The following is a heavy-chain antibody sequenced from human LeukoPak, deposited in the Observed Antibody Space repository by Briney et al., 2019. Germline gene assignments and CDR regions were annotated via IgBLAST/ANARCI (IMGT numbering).Heavy chain of an antibody. V-gene: IGHV3-30*04. D-gene: IGHD5-24*01. CDR1: GFTFSSYA. CDR2: ISYDGSNK. J-gene: IGHJ4*02. Sequence: GGSLRLSCAASGFTFSSYAMHWVRQAPGKGLEWVAVISYDGSNKYYADSVKGRFTISRDNSKNTLYLQMNSLRAEDTAVYYCARDEGLQSYFDYWGQGTLVTVSS. CDR3: ARDEGLQSYFDY.